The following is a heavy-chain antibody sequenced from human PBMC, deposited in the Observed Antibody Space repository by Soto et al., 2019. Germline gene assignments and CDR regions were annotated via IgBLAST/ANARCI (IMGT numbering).Heavy chain of an antibody. CDR2: IYYSGST. V-gene: IGHV4-61*08. CDR3: ARDCSGGSCFGY. J-gene: IGHJ4*02. CDR1: GGSISSGDYY. Sequence: PSETLSLTCTVSGGSISSGDYYWSWIRQPPGKGLEWIGYIYYSGSTNYNPSLKSRVTISVDTSKNQFSLKLSSVTAADTAVYYCARDCSGGSCFGYWGQGTLVTVSS. D-gene: IGHD2-15*01.